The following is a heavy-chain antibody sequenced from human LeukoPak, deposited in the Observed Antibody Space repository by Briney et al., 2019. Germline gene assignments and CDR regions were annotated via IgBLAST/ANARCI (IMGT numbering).Heavy chain of an antibody. Sequence: GASVKVSCKASGYTFTSDDINWVRQATGQGLEWMGWMNPNSGNTGYAQKFQGRVTMTRNTSISTAYMELSSLRSEDTAVYYCARVGSSSWYVSFYYYYGMDVWGQGTTVTVS. CDR1: GYTFTSDD. D-gene: IGHD6-13*01. J-gene: IGHJ6*02. CDR3: ARVGSSSWYVSFYYYYGMDV. V-gene: IGHV1-8*01. CDR2: MNPNSGNT.